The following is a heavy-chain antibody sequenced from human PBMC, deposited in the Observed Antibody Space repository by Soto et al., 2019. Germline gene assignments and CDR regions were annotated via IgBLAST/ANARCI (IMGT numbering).Heavy chain of an antibody. J-gene: IGHJ4*02. D-gene: IGHD2-15*01. CDR1: GFTFSSYG. CDR2: IWYDGSNK. CDR3: ARSRTVVTYLDDY. Sequence: QVQLVESGGGVVQPGRSLRLSCAASGFTFSSYGMHWVRQAPGKGLEWVAVIWYDGSNKYYADSVKGQFTISRDNSKNTLYLQMNSLRAEDTAVYYCARSRTVVTYLDDYWGQGTLVTVSS. V-gene: IGHV3-33*01.